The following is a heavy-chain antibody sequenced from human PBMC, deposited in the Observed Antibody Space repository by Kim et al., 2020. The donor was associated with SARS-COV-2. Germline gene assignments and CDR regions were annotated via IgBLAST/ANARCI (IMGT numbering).Heavy chain of an antibody. D-gene: IGHD4-4*01. V-gene: IGHV3-21*01. J-gene: IGHJ6*02. CDR1: GFTFSSYS. CDR3: ARAPAHNNYGNHLGTQHPYYYYYGMDV. CDR2: ISSSSSYI. Sequence: GGSLRLSCAASGFTFSSYSMNWVRQAPGKGLEWVSSISSSSSYIDYADSVKGRFTISRDKAKNSLYLQMNSLRAEDTAVYYCARAPAHNNYGNHLGTQHPYYYYYGMDVWGQGTTVTVSS.